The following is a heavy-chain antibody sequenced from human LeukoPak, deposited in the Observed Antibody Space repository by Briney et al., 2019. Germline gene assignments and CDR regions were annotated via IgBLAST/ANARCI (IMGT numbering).Heavy chain of an antibody. J-gene: IGHJ4*02. V-gene: IGHV3-30*03. CDR2: VSSDGSID. CDR1: GFSFSTYG. D-gene: IGHD5-18*01. CDR3: VLLKRGYSYGYADY. Sequence: GGSLRLSCAASGFSFSTYGMHWVRQAPGKGLEWVAVVSSDGSIDYYADSVRGRFTVSRDNSKNTLYLQMNSLRAEDTAVYYCVLLKRGYSYGYADYWGQGTLVTVSS.